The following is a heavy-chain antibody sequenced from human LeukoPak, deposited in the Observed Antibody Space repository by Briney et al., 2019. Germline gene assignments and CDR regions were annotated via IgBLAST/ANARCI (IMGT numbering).Heavy chain of an antibody. J-gene: IGHJ4*02. D-gene: IGHD2-2*01. CDR3: ARAYCSSTSCPPDY. Sequence: PGGSLTLSCAASGFTFSTYGMHWVRQAPGKGLEWVAFIRYDGSNKYYADSVKGRFTISRDNSKNTLYLQMNSLRAEDTAVYYCARAYCSSTSCPPDYWGQGTLVTVSS. CDR2: IRYDGSNK. CDR1: GFTFSTYG. V-gene: IGHV3-30*02.